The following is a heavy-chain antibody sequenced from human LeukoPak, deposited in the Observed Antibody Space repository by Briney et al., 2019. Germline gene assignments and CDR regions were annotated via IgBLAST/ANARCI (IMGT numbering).Heavy chain of an antibody. D-gene: IGHD3-22*01. CDR2: ISAYNGNT. J-gene: IGHJ5*02. Sequence: EASVKVPCKASGYTFTSYGISWVRQAPGQGLEWMGWISAYNGNTNYAQKLQGRVTMTTDTSTSTAYMELRSLRSDDTAVYYCARDLSLNDYYDSSGPHPFDPWGQGTLVTVSS. V-gene: IGHV1-18*01. CDR3: ARDLSLNDYYDSSGPHPFDP. CDR1: GYTFTSYG.